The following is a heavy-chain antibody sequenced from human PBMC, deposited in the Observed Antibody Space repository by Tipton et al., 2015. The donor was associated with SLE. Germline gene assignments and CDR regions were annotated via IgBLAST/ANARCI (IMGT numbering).Heavy chain of an antibody. CDR1: GGSMTSFY. D-gene: IGHD3-10*01. CDR2: VYSSGAS. V-gene: IGHV4-59*08. Sequence: TLSLTCTVSGGSMTSFYWSWIRQAPGKGLEWIGYVYSSGASNFNPSLKSRLSISVDTSKNQFSLRLRSVTAADTAVYYCARHRLTVLQKVNVPSDGLDVWGQGTMVTVSS. J-gene: IGHJ3*01. CDR3: ARHRLTVLQKVNVPSDGLDV.